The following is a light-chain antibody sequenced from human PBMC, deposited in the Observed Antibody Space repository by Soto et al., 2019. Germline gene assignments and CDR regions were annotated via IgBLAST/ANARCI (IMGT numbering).Light chain of an antibody. Sequence: QSVLTQPPSVSAAPGQKVTISCSGSSSDMGNYAVSWYQELPGTAPKLLISENDKRPSGIPDRFSGSKSGASATLGITALWPEDEADYYCSSYKSSSTPLFGGGTKVTVL. V-gene: IGLV1-51*02. CDR2: END. CDR3: SSYKSSSTPL. J-gene: IGLJ2*01. CDR1: SSDMGNYA.